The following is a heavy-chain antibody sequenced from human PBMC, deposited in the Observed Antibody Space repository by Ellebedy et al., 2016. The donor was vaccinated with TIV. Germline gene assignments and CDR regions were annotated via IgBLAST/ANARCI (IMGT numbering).Heavy chain of an antibody. D-gene: IGHD1-26*01. CDR3: AKGWEVAAFDV. CDR1: RFPFTSYG. CDR2: FSYDGTYK. J-gene: IGHJ3*01. V-gene: IGHV3-30*18. Sequence: GESLKISCAASRFPFTSYGLYWVRQAPGKGREWVSFFSYDGTYKYYAESLKVRVTISRDDSKKTLYLQMNSLRPDDTVVYYCAKGWEVAAFDVWGQGTVVIVSS.